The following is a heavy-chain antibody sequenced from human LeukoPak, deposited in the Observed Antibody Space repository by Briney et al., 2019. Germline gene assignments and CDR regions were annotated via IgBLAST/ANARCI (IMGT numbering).Heavy chain of an antibody. Sequence: GGSLRLSCAASGFTFSRSGMHWVRQAPGRGLEWVAFIRFDATTKYYAHSVRGRFTISRDNSKNTLYLQMNSLRAEDTAVYYCVRDAGFLSSGSYQAPFDYWDQGTLVTVSS. D-gene: IGHD1-26*01. CDR3: VRDAGFLSSGSYQAPFDY. CDR1: GFTFSRSG. V-gene: IGHV3-30*02. J-gene: IGHJ4*02. CDR2: IRFDATTK.